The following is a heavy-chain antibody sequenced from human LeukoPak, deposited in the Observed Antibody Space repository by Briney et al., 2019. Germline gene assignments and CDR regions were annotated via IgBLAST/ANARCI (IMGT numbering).Heavy chain of an antibody. CDR1: GASLSSSSNY. D-gene: IGHD1-26*01. CDR3: ARNTGSYIDY. Sequence: SETLSLTCSVSGASLSSSSNYWGWIRQPPGKGLEWIGSIYYSGSTSYNPSFKSRVTISAGTSNRQFSLELSSMTAADTAVYYCARNTGSYIDYWGQGTLVTVSS. J-gene: IGHJ4*02. V-gene: IGHV4-39*01. CDR2: IYYSGST.